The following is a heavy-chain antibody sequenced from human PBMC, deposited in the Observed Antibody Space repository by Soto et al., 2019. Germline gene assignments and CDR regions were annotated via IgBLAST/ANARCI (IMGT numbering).Heavy chain of an antibody. Sequence: ASVKVSCKASGYTFTSYGISWVRQAPGQGLEWMGWISAYNGNTNYAQNLQGRVTMTTDTSTSTAYMELRSLRSDDTAVYYCATSKITYYYDSSGYYSEYFHYCG. V-gene: IGHV1-18*01. J-gene: IGHJ4*01. CDR2: ISAYNGNT. CDR1: GYTFTSYG. D-gene: IGHD3-22*01. CDR3: ATSKITYYYDSSGYYSEYFHY.